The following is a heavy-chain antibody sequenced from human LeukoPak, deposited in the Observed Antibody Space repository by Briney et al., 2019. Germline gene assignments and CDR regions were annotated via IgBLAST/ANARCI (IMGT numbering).Heavy chain of an antibody. Sequence: PSETLSLTCTVSGGSINSYYWSWIRQPPGKGLEWIGYIYYSGSTNYNLSLKSRVTISVDTSKNQFSLKLSSVTAADTAVYYCAREAIAAAYNWFDPWGQGTLVTVSS. CDR1: GGSINSYY. V-gene: IGHV4-59*01. J-gene: IGHJ5*02. D-gene: IGHD6-13*01. CDR3: AREAIAAAYNWFDP. CDR2: IYYSGST.